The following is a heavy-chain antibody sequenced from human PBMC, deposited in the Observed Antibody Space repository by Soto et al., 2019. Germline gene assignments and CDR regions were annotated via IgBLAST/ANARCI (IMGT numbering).Heavy chain of an antibody. CDR2: FDPEDGET. Sequence: GASVKVSCKVSGYTLTELSMHWVRQAPGKGLEWMGGFDPEDGETIYAQKFQGRVTMTEDTSTDTAYMELSSLRSEDTAVYYCATPPRNYYDSSGFDYWGQGTLVTVSS. CDR3: ATPPRNYYDSSGFDY. V-gene: IGHV1-24*01. CDR1: GYTLTELS. J-gene: IGHJ4*02. D-gene: IGHD3-22*01.